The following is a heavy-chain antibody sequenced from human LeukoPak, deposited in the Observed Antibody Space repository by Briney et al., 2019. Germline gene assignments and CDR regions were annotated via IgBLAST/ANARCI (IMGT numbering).Heavy chain of an antibody. Sequence: GGSLRLSCAASGFTFSSYSMSWVRQAPGKGLEWVSYISSSSSTIYYADSVKGRFTISRDNSKNTLYLQMNSLRAEDTAVYYCAKGRNYDFWSDYYPNWFDPWGQGTLVTVSS. CDR1: GFTFSSYS. CDR3: AKGRNYDFWSDYYPNWFDP. D-gene: IGHD3-3*01. J-gene: IGHJ5*02. CDR2: ISSSSSTI. V-gene: IGHV3-48*01.